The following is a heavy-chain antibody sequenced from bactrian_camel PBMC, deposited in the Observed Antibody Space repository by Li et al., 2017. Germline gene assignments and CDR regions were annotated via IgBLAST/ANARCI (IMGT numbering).Heavy chain of an antibody. Sequence: QVQLVESGGGLVRPGGSLRLSCAASGYTYSCLSMGWFRQAPGKEREGVAAIDCDGITSAADSVKGRFTISEDNAKNTLCLQMNSLSPEDTAKYYCSAVDFDESPPGGACTAQEAVFFGRWGQGTQVTVS. CDR3: SAVDFDESPPGGACTAQEAVFFGR. V-gene: IGHV3S53*01. CDR1: GYTYSCLS. CDR2: IDCDGIT. J-gene: IGHJ6*01. D-gene: IGHD6*01.